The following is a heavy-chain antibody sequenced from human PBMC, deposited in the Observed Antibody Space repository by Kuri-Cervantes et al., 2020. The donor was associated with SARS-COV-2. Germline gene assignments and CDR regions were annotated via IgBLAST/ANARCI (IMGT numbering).Heavy chain of an antibody. D-gene: IGHD2-15*01. J-gene: IGHJ4*02. CDR3: ARSLQVVAL. V-gene: IGHV3-21*01. Sequence: GESLKISCAASGFTFSSYSMNWVRQAPGKGLEWVSSISSSSSYIYYADSVKGRFTISRDNAKNSLYLQMNSLRAEDTAVYYCARSLQVVALWGQGTLGTGAS. CDR2: ISSSSSYI. CDR1: GFTFSSYS.